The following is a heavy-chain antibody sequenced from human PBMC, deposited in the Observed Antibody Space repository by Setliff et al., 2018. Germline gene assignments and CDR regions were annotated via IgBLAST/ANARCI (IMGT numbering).Heavy chain of an antibody. Sequence: GGSLRLSCVASGFNLMSYGMNWVRQAPREGLEGVSYISSSSSTIYYADSVKGLFTISRDNAKNSLYLHMNSLRAEDTAVYYCARDPRGYYDSSGYPVYYMDVWGKGTTVTVSS. J-gene: IGHJ6*03. V-gene: IGHV3-48*01. CDR2: ISSSSSTI. CDR3: ARDPRGYYDSSGYPVYYMDV. CDR1: GFNLMSYG. D-gene: IGHD3-22*01.